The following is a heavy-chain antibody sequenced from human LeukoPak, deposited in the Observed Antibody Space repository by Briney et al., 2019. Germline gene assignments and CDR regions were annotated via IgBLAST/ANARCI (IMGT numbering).Heavy chain of an antibody. CDR2: INPNSGGT. CDR3: ARAGYSGNGGDFDY. D-gene: IGHD1-26*01. CDR1: GYTFTGYY. V-gene: IGHV1-2*04. Sequence: GASVKVSCKASGYTFTGYYMHWVRQAPGQGLEWMGWINPNSGGTNYAQKFQGWVTMTRDTSISTAYMELSRLRSDDTAVYYCARAGYSGNGGDFDYWGQGTLVTVSS. J-gene: IGHJ4*02.